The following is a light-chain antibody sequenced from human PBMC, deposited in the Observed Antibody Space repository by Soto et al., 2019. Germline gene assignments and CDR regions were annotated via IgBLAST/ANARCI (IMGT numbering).Light chain of an antibody. Sequence: QSALTKPASVSGSPGQSIPISCTGTSSDVGGYNFVSWYQKHPGKAPKLMIYDVSYRPSGVSTRFSGSKSGNTASLTISGIQAEDEADYYCNSYTRCSTWVFGVGTKLTVL. CDR2: DVS. CDR3: NSYTRCSTWV. J-gene: IGLJ3*02. CDR1: SSDVGGYNF. V-gene: IGLV2-14*03.